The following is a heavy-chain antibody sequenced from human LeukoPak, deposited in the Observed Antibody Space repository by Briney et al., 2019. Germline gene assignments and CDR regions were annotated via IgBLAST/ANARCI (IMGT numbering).Heavy chain of an antibody. V-gene: IGHV3-30-3*01. J-gene: IGHJ4*02. Sequence: PGGSLRLSCAASGFTFSSYAMHWVRQAPGKGLEWVAVISYDGSNKYYADSVKGRFTISRDNSKNTLYLQMSSLRAEDTAVYYCARDTYNWNGHFDYWGQGTLVTVSS. CDR3: ARDTYNWNGHFDY. CDR1: GFTFSSYA. D-gene: IGHD1-20*01. CDR2: ISYDGSNK.